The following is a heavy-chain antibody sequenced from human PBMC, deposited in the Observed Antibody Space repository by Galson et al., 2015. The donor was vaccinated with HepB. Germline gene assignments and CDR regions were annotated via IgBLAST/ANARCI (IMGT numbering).Heavy chain of an antibody. CDR1: GFTFSDYY. J-gene: IGHJ4*02. CDR3: AKHHSGGGTSIGPPYFDY. Sequence: SLRLSCAASGFTFSDYYMSWIRQAPGKGLEWVSYISSSGSTIYYADSVKGRFTISRDNSKNTLHLQMNSLRAEDTAVYYCAKHHSGGGTSIGPPYFDYWGQGTLVTVSS. D-gene: IGHD4-23*01. V-gene: IGHV3-11*01. CDR2: ISSSGSTI.